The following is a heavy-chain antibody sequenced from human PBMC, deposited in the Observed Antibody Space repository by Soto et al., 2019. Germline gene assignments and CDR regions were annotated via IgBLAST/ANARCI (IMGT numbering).Heavy chain of an antibody. V-gene: IGHV1-2*02. CDR2: INPNSGGT. CDR1: GYTFTGYY. D-gene: IGHD1-1*01. J-gene: IGHJ5*02. CDR3: ASLWAPGTNWFDP. Sequence: ASVKVSCKASGYTFTGYYMHWVRQAPGQGLEWMGWINPNSGGTNYAQKFQGRVTMTRDTSISTAYMELSRLRSDDTAVYYCASLWAPGTNWFDPWGQGTLVTVSS.